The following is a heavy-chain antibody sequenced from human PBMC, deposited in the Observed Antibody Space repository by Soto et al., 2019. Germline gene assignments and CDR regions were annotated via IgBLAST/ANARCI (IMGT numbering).Heavy chain of an antibody. Sequence: ASVKVSCKASGYTFTSYGISWVRQAPGQGLEWMGWISAYNGNTNYAQKLQGRVTMTTDTSTSTAYMELRSLRSDDTAVYYCARTGPFWYSSGWLDYWGQGTLVTVSS. D-gene: IGHD6-19*01. J-gene: IGHJ4*02. CDR2: ISAYNGNT. CDR1: GYTFTSYG. V-gene: IGHV1-18*01. CDR3: ARTGPFWYSSGWLDY.